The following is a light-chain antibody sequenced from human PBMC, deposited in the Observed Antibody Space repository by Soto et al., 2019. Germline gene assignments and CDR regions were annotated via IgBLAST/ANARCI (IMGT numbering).Light chain of an antibody. J-gene: IGKJ3*01. CDR1: QSLPTNS. CDR2: AAS. Sequence: EIVLTQSPGTLSLSPGERATLSCRASQSLPTNSLAWYQQKPGQTPRLLIYAASTRDTGIPDRFGGSGSGTDFALNISRLEPEDFALYYCQQYDVSPLTFGPGTKVDVK. V-gene: IGKV3-20*01. CDR3: QQYDVSPLT.